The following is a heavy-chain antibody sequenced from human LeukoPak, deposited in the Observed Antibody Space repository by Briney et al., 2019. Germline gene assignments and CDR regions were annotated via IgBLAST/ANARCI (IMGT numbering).Heavy chain of an antibody. CDR1: GGSISSYY. V-gene: IGHV4-59*08. D-gene: IGHD5-24*01. Sequence: PSETLSLTCTVSGGSISSYYWSWIRQPPGKGLEWIGYIYYSGSTNYNPSLKSRVTISVDTSKNQFSLKLSSVTAADTAVYYCARRIAGDGYNWEYFDYWGQGTLVTVSS. CDR3: ARRIAGDGYNWEYFDY. J-gene: IGHJ4*02. CDR2: IYYSGST.